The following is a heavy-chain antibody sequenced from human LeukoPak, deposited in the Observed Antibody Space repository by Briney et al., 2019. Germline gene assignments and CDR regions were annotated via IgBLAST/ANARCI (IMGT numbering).Heavy chain of an antibody. CDR1: GFTFSSYG. V-gene: IGHV3-33*01. Sequence: GGSLRLSCAASGFTFSSYGMHWVRQAPGKGLEWVAVIWYDGSNKYYADSVKGRFTISRDNAKNSLYLQMNSLRAEDTAVYYCARDRYDSSGYYYSFFDYWGQGTLVTVSS. D-gene: IGHD3-22*01. J-gene: IGHJ4*02. CDR3: ARDRYDSSGYYYSFFDY. CDR2: IWYDGSNK.